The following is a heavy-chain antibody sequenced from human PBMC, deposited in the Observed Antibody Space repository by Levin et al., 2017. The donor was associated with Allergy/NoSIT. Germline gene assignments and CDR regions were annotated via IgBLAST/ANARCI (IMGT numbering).Heavy chain of an antibody. CDR2: ISAYDGTK. J-gene: IGHJ4*02. V-gene: IGHV3-11*01. CDR3: ARPLGYCSSAACYAALDY. Sequence: GGSLRLSCEASGFMFRDYYMFWVRQAPGKGLEWISYISAYDGTKKYVDSVQGRVTISRDSAKSSLFLQMNNLRVEDTAVYYCARPLGYCSSAACYAALDYWGRGTLVTVSS. CDR1: GFMFRDYY. D-gene: IGHD2-2*01.